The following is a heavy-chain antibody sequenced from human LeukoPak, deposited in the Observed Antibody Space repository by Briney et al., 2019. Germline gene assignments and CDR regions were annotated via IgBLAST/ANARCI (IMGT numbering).Heavy chain of an antibody. CDR3: ATARDRNSVYSSLDY. Sequence: ASVKVSCTASGYTFTGYYLHWVRQAPGQGLEWVGWINPNSGGTNYAQKFQGRVTMTRDTSISTAYMELTSLRSDDTAVYYCATARDRNSVYSSLDYWGQGTLVTVSS. V-gene: IGHV1-2*02. J-gene: IGHJ4*02. D-gene: IGHD5/OR15-5a*01. CDR2: INPNSGGT. CDR1: GYTFTGYY.